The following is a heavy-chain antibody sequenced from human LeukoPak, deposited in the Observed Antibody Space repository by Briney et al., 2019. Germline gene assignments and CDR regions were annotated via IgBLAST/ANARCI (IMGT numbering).Heavy chain of an antibody. CDR2: ISSSSSYI. J-gene: IGHJ4*02. D-gene: IGHD3-10*01. V-gene: IGHV3-21*01. Sequence: GGSLRLSCAASGFTFSTYNMNWVRQAPGKGLEWVSSISSSSSYIYYADSVKGRFTISRDNAKNSLYLQMNSLRAEDTAVYYCATLGMVRGVIAQGLDYWGQGTLVTVSS. CDR3: ATLGMVRGVIAQGLDY. CDR1: GFTFSTYN.